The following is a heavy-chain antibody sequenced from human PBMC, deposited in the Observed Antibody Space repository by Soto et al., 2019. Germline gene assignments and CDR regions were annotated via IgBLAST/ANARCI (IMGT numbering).Heavy chain of an antibody. D-gene: IGHD3-3*01. CDR1: GYTFSRHG. Sequence: QVQLVQSGAEVKKPGASVTVSCKASGYTFSRHGISWVRQAPGQGLEWMAWSGNTNYAQKFQGRLTLTTNPSTRTAYMELRSLRSDDTTVYYCARGADDFSSGYYYEYWGKGTLVTVSS. J-gene: IGHJ4*02. V-gene: IGHV1-18*04. CDR3: ARGADDFSSGYYYEY. CDR2: SGNT.